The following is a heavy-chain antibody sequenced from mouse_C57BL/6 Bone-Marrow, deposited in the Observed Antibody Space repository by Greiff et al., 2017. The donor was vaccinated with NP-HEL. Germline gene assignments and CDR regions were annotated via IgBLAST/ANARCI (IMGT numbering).Heavy chain of an antibody. J-gene: IGHJ4*01. CDR3: AISTMVTTGYAMDY. V-gene: IGHV2-6*03. D-gene: IGHD2-2*01. CDR2: IWSDGST. Sequence: QVQLQQSGPGLVAPSQSLSITCTVSGFSLTSYGVHWVRQPPGKGLEWLVVIWSDGSTTYNSALKSRLSISKDNSKSQVFLKMNSLQTDDTAMYYCAISTMVTTGYAMDYWGQGTSVTVSS. CDR1: GFSLTSYG.